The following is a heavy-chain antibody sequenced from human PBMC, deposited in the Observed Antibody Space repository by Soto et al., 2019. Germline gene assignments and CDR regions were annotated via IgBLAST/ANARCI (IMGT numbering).Heavy chain of an antibody. Sequence: GGSLRLPCTASGCTFSSYSMNWLRQAPGKGLEWVSYISSSSSTIYYADSVKGRFTISRDNAKNSLYLQMNSLRDEDTAVYYCARGLYYYDSSGYWGYWGQGTLVTGSS. CDR1: GCTFSSYS. CDR3: ARGLYYYDSSGYWGY. V-gene: IGHV3-48*02. D-gene: IGHD3-22*01. CDR2: ISSSSSTI. J-gene: IGHJ4*02.